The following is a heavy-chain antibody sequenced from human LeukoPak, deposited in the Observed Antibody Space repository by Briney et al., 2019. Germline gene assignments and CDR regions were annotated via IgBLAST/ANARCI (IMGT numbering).Heavy chain of an antibody. D-gene: IGHD1-26*01. CDR2: IIPIFGTA. V-gene: IGHV1-69*13. Sequence: ASVKVSCKASGGTFSSYAISWVRQAPGQGLEWMGGIIPIFGTANYAQKFQGRVTITADESTSTAYMELSSLRSDDTAVYYCARDRWENYYYYGMDVWGQGTTVTVSS. CDR1: GGTFSSYA. J-gene: IGHJ6*02. CDR3: ARDRWENYYYYGMDV.